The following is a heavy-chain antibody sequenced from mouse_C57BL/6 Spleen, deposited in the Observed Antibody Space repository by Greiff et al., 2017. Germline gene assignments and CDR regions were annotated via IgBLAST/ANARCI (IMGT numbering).Heavy chain of an antibody. CDR1: GYTFTSYW. Sequence: VQLQQPGAELVRPGSSVKLSCKASGYTFTSYWMDWVKQRPGQGLEWIGNIYPSDSETHYNQKFKDKATLTVDKSSSTAYMQLSSLTSEDSAVYYCARRGDYENAMDYWGQGTSVTVSS. V-gene: IGHV1-61*01. CDR3: ARRGDYENAMDY. J-gene: IGHJ4*01. D-gene: IGHD2-4*01. CDR2: IYPSDSET.